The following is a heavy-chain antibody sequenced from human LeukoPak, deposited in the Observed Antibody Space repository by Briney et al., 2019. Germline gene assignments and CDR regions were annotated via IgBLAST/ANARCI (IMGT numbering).Heavy chain of an antibody. D-gene: IGHD3-22*01. V-gene: IGHV3-23*01. CDR3: AKSPTYYYDSSGYYFHY. CDR2: ISGSGGST. Sequence: GGSLRLSCAASGFTFSSYAMSWVRQAPGKGLEWVSAISGSGGSTYYADPVKGRFTISRDNSKNTLYLQMNSLRAEDTAVYYCAKSPTYYYDSSGYYFHYWGQGTLVTVSS. J-gene: IGHJ4*02. CDR1: GFTFSSYA.